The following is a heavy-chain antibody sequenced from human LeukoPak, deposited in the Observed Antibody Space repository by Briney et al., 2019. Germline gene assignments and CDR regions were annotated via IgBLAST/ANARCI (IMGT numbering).Heavy chain of an antibody. CDR2: IYYSGST. CDR3: ARGTYYYDSSGYPVYYFDY. V-gene: IGHV4-59*01. D-gene: IGHD3-22*01. Sequence: SETLSLTCTVSGGSISSYYWNWIRQPPGKGLEWIGYIYYSGSTNYNPSLKSRATISVDTSKNQFSLKLSSVTAADTAVYYCARGTYYYDSSGYPVYYFDYWGQGTLVTVSS. J-gene: IGHJ4*02. CDR1: GGSISSYY.